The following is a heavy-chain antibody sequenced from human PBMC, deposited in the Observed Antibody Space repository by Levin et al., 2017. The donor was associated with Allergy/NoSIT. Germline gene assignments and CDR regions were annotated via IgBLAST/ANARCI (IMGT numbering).Heavy chain of an antibody. CDR2: INHSGST. V-gene: IGHV4-34*01. CDR1: GGSFSGYY. D-gene: IGHD3-3*01. J-gene: IGHJ5*02. Sequence: SETLSLTCAVYGGSFSGYYWSWIRQPPGKGLEWIGEINHSGSTNYNPSLKSRVTISVDTSKNQFSLKLSSVTAADTAVYYCARGGTYYDFWSGYSGWFDPWGQGTLVTVSS. CDR3: ARGGTYYDFWSGYSGWFDP.